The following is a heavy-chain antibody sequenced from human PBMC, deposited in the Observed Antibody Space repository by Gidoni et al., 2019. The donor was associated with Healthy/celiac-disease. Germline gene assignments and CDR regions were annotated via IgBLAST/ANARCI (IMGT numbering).Heavy chain of an antibody. V-gene: IGHV3-21*01. J-gene: IGHJ4*02. Sequence: EVQLVESGGGLVKPGGSLRLSCAASGFTCSSYSMNWVRQAPGKGLAWVSSISSSSSYIYYADSVKGRFTISRDNAKNSLYLQMNSLRAEDTAVYYCARDLGFSSSWYSSPDYWGQGTLVTVSS. CDR3: ARDLGFSSSWYSSPDY. CDR2: ISSSSSYI. D-gene: IGHD6-13*01. CDR1: GFTCSSYS.